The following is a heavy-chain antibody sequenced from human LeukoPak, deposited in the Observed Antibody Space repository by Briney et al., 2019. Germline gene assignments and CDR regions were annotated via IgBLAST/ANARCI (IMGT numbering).Heavy chain of an antibody. D-gene: IGHD6-13*01. J-gene: IGHJ4*02. V-gene: IGHV4-59*01. Sequence: PSETLSLTCSVSGGSISNYYWGWIRQPPGKRLEWIGYIYYSGSTYYNPSLKSRATISVDTSKNQFSLQLSSVTAADTAVYYCASGSSHEMNFDYWGQGTLVTVSS. CDR2: IYYSGST. CDR3: ASGSSHEMNFDY. CDR1: GGSISNYY.